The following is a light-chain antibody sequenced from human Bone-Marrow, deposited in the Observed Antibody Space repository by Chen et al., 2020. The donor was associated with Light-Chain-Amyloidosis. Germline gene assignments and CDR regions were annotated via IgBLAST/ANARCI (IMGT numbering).Light chain of an antibody. CDR2: DDS. J-gene: IGLJ3*02. CDR3: EVWDRSSDGRV. CDR1: NIGSTS. Sequence: SYVLTQPSSVSVAPGQTATIACGGNNIGSTSVHWYQQPPGQAPLLVVYDDSDRPSGLPERLSGSKSGNTATLAISRVEAGDEAEYYCEVWDRSSDGRVFGGGTKLTVL. V-gene: IGLV3-21*02.